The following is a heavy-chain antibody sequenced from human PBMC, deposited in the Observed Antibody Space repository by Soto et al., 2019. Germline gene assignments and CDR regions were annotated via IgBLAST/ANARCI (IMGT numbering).Heavy chain of an antibody. CDR1: GFTFSSHA. CDR3: ARPPHGMDV. V-gene: IGHV3-7*03. J-gene: IGHJ6*02. Sequence: WSLRLSCAASGFTFSSHAMNWVRQAPGKGLEWVASIKQDGSEQYYLDSVKGRFIVSRDNAKNTLYLQMKSLRVEDTAVYYCARPPHGMDVWGQGTTVTVSS. CDR2: IKQDGSEQ.